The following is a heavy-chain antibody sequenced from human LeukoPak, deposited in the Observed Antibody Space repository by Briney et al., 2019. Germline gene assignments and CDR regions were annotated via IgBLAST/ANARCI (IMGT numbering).Heavy chain of an antibody. V-gene: IGHV4-59*01. D-gene: IGHD2-2*01. CDR3: GRIVVVPAAGGHHAFDV. CDR1: GGSISSYY. CDR2: LYYSGTT. Sequence: SETLSLTCTVSGGSISSYYWNWIRQPPGKGLEWIGYLYYSGTTNYNPSLKSRVTISVDTSKNQFSLKLSSVTAADTAVYYCGRIVVVPAAGGHHAFDVWGQGTMVTVSS. J-gene: IGHJ3*01.